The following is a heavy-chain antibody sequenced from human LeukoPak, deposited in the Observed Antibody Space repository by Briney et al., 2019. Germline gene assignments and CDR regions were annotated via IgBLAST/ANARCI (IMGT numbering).Heavy chain of an antibody. CDR2: IYYSGST. CDR3: ARVGRPTRTYFDL. D-gene: IGHD4-17*01. J-gene: IGHJ2*01. V-gene: IGHV4-59*01. CDR1: GASISSYY. Sequence: SETLSLTCTVSGASISSYYWSWIRQPPGKGLEWIGYIYYSGSTNYNPSLKSRVTISVDTSKNQFSLKLSSVTAADTAVYYCARVGRPTRTYFDLWGRGTLVTVSS.